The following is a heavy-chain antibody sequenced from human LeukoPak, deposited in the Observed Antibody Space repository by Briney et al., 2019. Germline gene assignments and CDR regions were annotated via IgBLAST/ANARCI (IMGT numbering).Heavy chain of an antibody. CDR1: GFSFNSFS. D-gene: IGHD1-26*01. CDR3: ATVGAPEYNWFDP. J-gene: IGHJ5*02. Sequence: GGSLRLSCAASGFSFNSFSMVWVRQAPGKGLEWTSYVSSSSRSIFYADSVKGRFTISRDNAKNSVYLQINSLRPEDTAVYYCATVGAPEYNWFDPWGRGTLVTVSS. V-gene: IGHV3-48*01. CDR2: VSSSSRSI.